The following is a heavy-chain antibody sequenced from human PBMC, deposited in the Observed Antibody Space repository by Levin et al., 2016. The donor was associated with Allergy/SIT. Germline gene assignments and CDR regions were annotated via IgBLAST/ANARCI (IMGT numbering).Heavy chain of an antibody. CDR3: ARDPGWYSSGWNWFDP. V-gene: IGHV3-53*01. CDR2: IYSGGST. J-gene: IGHJ5*02. D-gene: IGHD6-19*01. Sequence: VRQMPGKGLEWVSVIYSGGSTYYADSVKGRFTISRDNSKNTLYLQMNSLRAEDTAVYYCARDPGWYSSGWNWFDPWGQGTLVTVSS.